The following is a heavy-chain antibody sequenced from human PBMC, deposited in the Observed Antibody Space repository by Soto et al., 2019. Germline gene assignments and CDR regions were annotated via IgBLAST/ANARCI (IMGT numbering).Heavy chain of an antibody. V-gene: IGHV2-5*02. CDR1: GFSLNSPGVG. CDR3: VHARGEYYNDGREFYILVFFQH. J-gene: IGHJ1*01. D-gene: IGHD3-10*01. CDR2: LYWDDDK. Sequence: QITLRESGPTLVKPTQTLTLTCTFSGFSLNSPGVGVGWIRQPPGKALEWLALLYWDDDKRYSPSLQTRLTSTKDTSKTQVVLTMTNMDPVDTGTYYCVHARGEYYNDGREFYILVFFQHWGQGTLVTVSS.